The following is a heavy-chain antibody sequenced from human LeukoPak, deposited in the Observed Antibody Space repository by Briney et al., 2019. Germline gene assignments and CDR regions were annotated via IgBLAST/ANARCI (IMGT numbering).Heavy chain of an antibody. Sequence: SETLSLTCTVSRASISSGTYYWNWIRQPAGKGPEWIGRVYTSGTTNYNPSLKGRVTMSVDTSKNQFSLKLSSVTAADTAVYYCARSIGYYFDYWGQGTLVTVSS. D-gene: IGHD2-15*01. CDR2: VYTSGTT. J-gene: IGHJ4*02. V-gene: IGHV4-61*02. CDR1: RASISSGTYY. CDR3: ARSIGYYFDY.